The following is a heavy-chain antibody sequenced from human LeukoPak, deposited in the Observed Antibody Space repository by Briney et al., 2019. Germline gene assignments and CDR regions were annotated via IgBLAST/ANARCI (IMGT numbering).Heavy chain of an antibody. J-gene: IGHJ4*02. Sequence: GASVKVSCKASGGTFSSYAISWVRQAPGQGLEWMGRIIPMLGIANYAQKFQGRVTITADKSTSTAYMELSSLRSEGTAVYYCARGYYYDSSGYYKGYFDYWGQGTLVTVSS. CDR2: IIPMLGIA. CDR1: GGTFSSYA. D-gene: IGHD3-22*01. V-gene: IGHV1-69*04. CDR3: ARGYYYDSSGYYKGYFDY.